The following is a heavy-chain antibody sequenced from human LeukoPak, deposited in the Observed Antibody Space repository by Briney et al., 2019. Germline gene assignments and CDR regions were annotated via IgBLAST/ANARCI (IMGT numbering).Heavy chain of an antibody. CDR3: AREYCGGGSCGWFDP. CDR2: TYYSGST. Sequence: TPSETLSLTCTVSGDSISRFYWSWIRQPPGKGLEWIGHTYYSGSTTYNPSLKSRVNISVDRSRNQFSLKLSSVTAADTALYYCAREYCGGGSCGWFDPWGQGTLVTVSS. V-gene: IGHV4-59*01. J-gene: IGHJ5*02. CDR1: GDSISRFY. D-gene: IGHD2-15*01.